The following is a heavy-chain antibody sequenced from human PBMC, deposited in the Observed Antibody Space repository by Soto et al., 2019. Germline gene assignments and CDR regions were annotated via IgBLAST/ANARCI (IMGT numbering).Heavy chain of an antibody. Sequence: GGSLRLSCAASGFTFSSYAMSWVRQAPGKGLEWVSAISGGGGSTYYADSVKGRFTISRDNSKNTLYLQMNSLRAEDTAVYYCASGREYQLLSHWGQGTLVTVSS. CDR2: ISGGGGST. V-gene: IGHV3-23*01. CDR3: ASGREYQLLSH. J-gene: IGHJ4*02. D-gene: IGHD2-2*01. CDR1: GFTFSSYA.